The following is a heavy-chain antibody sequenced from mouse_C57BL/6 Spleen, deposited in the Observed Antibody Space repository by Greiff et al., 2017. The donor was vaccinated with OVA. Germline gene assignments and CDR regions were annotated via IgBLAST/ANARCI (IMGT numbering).Heavy chain of an antibody. CDR1: GYTFTSYW. V-gene: IGHV1-53*01. D-gene: IGHD2-5*01. CDR2: INPSNGGT. CDR3: ARSNSNYVDYAMDY. J-gene: IGHJ4*01. Sequence: VQLQPPWTELVKPGASVKLSCKASGYTFTSYWMHWVKQRPGQGLEWIGNINPSNGGTNYNEKFKSKATLTVDKSSSTAYMQLSSLTSEDSAVYYCARSNSNYVDYAMDYWGQGTSVTVSS.